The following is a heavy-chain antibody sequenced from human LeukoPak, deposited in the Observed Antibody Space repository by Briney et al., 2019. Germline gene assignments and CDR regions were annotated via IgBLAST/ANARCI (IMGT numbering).Heavy chain of an antibody. J-gene: IGHJ4*02. CDR3: ARRERFLEWSPFDY. CDR1: GGTFSSYA. D-gene: IGHD3-3*01. CDR2: IIPIFGTA. Sequence: SVKVSCKASGGTFSSYAISWVRQAPGQGLEWMGGIIPIFGTANYAQKFQGRVTITADESTSTAYMELSSLRSEDTAVYYCARRERFLEWSPFDYWGQGTLVTVSS. V-gene: IGHV1-69*13.